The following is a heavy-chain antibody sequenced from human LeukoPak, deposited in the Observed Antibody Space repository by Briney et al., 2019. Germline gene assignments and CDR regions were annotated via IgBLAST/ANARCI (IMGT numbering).Heavy chain of an antibody. V-gene: IGHV4-59*08. D-gene: IGHD2-2*01. J-gene: IGHJ6*02. CDR1: GASITSYY. CDR3: VRIYCTSTSCYGDSYYGMDV. CDR2: FSYSGSA. Sequence: PSETLSLTCTVSGASITSYYWSWIRQPPGKGLEWIGFFSYSGSANYNPSLKSRVTISVDTSKNQFSLSLTSVTAADSTVYYCVRIYCTSTSCYGDSYYGMDVWGQGTTVTVSS.